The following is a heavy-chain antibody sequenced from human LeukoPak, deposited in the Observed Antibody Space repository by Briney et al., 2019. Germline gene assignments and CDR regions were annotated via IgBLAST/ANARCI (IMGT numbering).Heavy chain of an antibody. J-gene: IGHJ4*02. Sequence: ASVKVSCKASGYTFTSYGISWVRQAPGQGLEWMGWISAYNGNTNYAQKFQGRVTITTDESTSTAYMELSSLRSEDTAVYYCASRAHYDSSGSFDYWGQGTLVTVSS. D-gene: IGHD3-22*01. V-gene: IGHV1-18*01. CDR2: ISAYNGNT. CDR1: GYTFTSYG. CDR3: ASRAHYDSSGSFDY.